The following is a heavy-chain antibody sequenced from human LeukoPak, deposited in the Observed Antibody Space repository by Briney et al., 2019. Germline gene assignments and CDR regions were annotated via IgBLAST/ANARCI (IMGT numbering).Heavy chain of an antibody. CDR2: INPNSGGS. Sequence: ASVKVSCKASGYTFPANYMHWVRQAPGQGLEWMGWINPNSGGSNYAQKLQGRVTMTTDTSTSTAYMELRSLRSDDTAVYYCARVLSTYDSSGYYYGWFDPWGQGTLVTVSS. CDR1: GYTFPANY. CDR3: ARVLSTYDSSGYYYGWFDP. J-gene: IGHJ5*02. V-gene: IGHV1-2*02. D-gene: IGHD3-22*01.